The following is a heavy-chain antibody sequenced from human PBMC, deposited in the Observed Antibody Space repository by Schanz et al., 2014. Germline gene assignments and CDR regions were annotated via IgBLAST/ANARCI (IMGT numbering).Heavy chain of an antibody. CDR2: INTNNGDP. CDR1: GYTFPSYG. Sequence: QVQLVQSGAEVKKPGASVKVSCKASGYTFPSYGISWVRQAPGQGLEWMGWINTNNGDPTYAQGFTGRFVFSLDTSVSTAYLQISSLKAEDTAVYYCARGGVVVVTAALNWFDPWGQGTLVTVSS. D-gene: IGHD2-15*01. CDR3: ARGGVVVVTAALNWFDP. J-gene: IGHJ5*02. V-gene: IGHV7-4-1*02.